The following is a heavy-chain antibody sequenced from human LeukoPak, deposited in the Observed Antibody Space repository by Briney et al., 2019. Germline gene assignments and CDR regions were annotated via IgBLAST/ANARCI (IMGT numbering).Heavy chain of an antibody. V-gene: IGHV3-23*01. D-gene: IGHD2-2*01. Sequence: GGSLRLSCAASGFTFSSYAMSWVRQAPGKGLKWVSTINDNGDGTYYADSVKGRFTISRDNAKNSLYLQMNSLRAEDTAVYYCARRGAICSSTSCYDYWGQGTLVTVSS. CDR3: ARRGAICSSTSCYDY. CDR1: GFTFSSYA. J-gene: IGHJ4*02. CDR2: INDNGDGT.